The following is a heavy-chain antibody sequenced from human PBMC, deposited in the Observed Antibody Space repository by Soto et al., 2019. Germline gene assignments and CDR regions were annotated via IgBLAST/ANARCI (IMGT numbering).Heavy chain of an antibody. V-gene: IGHV3-30-3*01. J-gene: IGHJ4*02. CDR1: GFTLSSYA. D-gene: IGHD1-20*01. CDR2: ISYDGSNK. CDR3: ASLLGITDY. Sequence: GGSLRLSCAASGFTLSSYAMHWVRQAPGKGLEWVAVISYDGSNKYYADSVKGRFTISRDNSKNTLYLQMNSLRAEDTAVYYCASLLGITDYWGQGTLVTVSS.